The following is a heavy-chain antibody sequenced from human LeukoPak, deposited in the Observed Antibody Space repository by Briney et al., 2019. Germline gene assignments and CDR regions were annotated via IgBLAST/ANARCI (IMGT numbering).Heavy chain of an antibody. Sequence: GGSLRLSCAASGFTFSSYAMSWVRQAPEKGLEWVSSISGSGGSTYYADSVKGRFTISRDNSKNTLYLQMNSLRAEDTAVYYCANSFYSYGDSDYFDYWGQGTLVTVSS. V-gene: IGHV3-23*01. J-gene: IGHJ4*02. CDR2: ISGSGGST. D-gene: IGHD5-18*01. CDR1: GFTFSSYA. CDR3: ANSFYSYGDSDYFDY.